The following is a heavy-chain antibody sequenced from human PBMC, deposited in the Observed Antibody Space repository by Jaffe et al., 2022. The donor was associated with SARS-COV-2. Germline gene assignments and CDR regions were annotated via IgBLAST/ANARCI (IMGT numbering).Heavy chain of an antibody. V-gene: IGHV3-23*01. CDR3: ATGRYSDSWYQFDY. Sequence: EVQLLESGGGLVQPGGSLRLSCAASGFTFSSYALSWVRQAPGKGLEWVSSISDSGGSTYYADSVRGRFTISRDNSKNTLYLQMNSLRAEDTAVFYCATGRYSDSWYQFDYWGQGTLVTVSS. D-gene: IGHD6-13*01. CDR1: GFTFSSYA. CDR2: ISDSGGST. J-gene: IGHJ4*02.